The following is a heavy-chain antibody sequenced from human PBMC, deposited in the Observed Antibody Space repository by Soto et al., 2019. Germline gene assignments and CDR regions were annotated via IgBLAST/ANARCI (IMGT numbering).Heavy chain of an antibody. J-gene: IGHJ5*02. CDR1: GGTFSSYA. CDR2: IIPIFGTA. V-gene: IGHV1-69*13. Sequence: ASVKVSCKASGGTFSSYAISWVRQAPGQGLEWMGGIIPIFGTANYAQKFQGRVTITADESTSTAYMELSSLRSEDTAVYYCASVRATVTPPWGQGTLVTVSS. CDR3: ASVRATVTPP. D-gene: IGHD4-17*01.